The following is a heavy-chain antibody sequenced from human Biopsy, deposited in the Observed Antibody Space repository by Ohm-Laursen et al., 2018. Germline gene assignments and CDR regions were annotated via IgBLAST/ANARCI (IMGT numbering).Heavy chain of an antibody. Sequence: TLSLTCTVSGGSISSDWWSWIRQTPGKGLEWIGYVYYSGTTTYNPSLRSRVTISVDTSMNQISLRLQSVTAADTAIYYCTRATNSTGRPYYYFYGMDIWGQGTTVTVSS. CDR3: TRATNSTGRPYYYFYGMDI. D-gene: IGHD2/OR15-2a*01. J-gene: IGHJ6*02. CDR1: GGSISSDW. CDR2: VYYSGTT. V-gene: IGHV4-59*01.